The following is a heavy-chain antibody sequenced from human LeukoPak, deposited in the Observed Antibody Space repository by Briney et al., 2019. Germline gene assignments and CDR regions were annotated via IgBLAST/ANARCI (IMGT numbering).Heavy chain of an antibody. J-gene: IGHJ4*02. D-gene: IGHD4-17*01. V-gene: IGHV1-2*02. Sequence: ASVKVSCKAFGYTFTGYYMHWVRQAPGQGLEWMGWINPNSGGTNYAQKFQGRVTMTRDTSISTAYMELSRLRSDDTAVYYCARDNGRGTVTLLFDYWGQGTLVTVSS. CDR2: INPNSGGT. CDR1: GYTFTGYY. CDR3: ARDNGRGTVTLLFDY.